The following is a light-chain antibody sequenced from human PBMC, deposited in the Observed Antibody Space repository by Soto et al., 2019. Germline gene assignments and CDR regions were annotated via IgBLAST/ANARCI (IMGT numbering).Light chain of an antibody. V-gene: IGKV3-11*01. CDR3: QQRSDWPPLT. CDR1: QSVSNY. CDR2: DAS. J-gene: IGKJ4*01. Sequence: EIVLTQSPATLSLSPGERATLSCRASQSVSNYLAWYQQKPGQAPRLLIYDASNRATGIPARFSGSGSGTDFTLTISGLEPEDVAVYYCQQRSDWPPLTFGGGPKVEIK.